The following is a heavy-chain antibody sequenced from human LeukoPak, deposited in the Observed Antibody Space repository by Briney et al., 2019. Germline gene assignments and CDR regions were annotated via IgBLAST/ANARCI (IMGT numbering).Heavy chain of an antibody. V-gene: IGHV6-1*01. CDR1: GDSFSSNSAA. CDR3: AREYSSSWYYYYYYGMDV. J-gene: IGHJ6*02. D-gene: IGHD6-13*01. Sequence: PSQTLSLTCAISGDSFSSNSAAWNWIRQSPSRGLEWLGRTYYRSKWYNDYAVSVKSRITINPDTSKNQFSLQLNSVTPEDTAVYYCAREYSSSWYYYYYYGMDVWGQGTTVTVSS. CDR2: TYYRSKWYN.